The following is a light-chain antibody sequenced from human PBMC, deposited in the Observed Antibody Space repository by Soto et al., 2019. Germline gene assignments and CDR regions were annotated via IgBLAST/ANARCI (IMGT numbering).Light chain of an antibody. CDR3: QQSYSSSLT. V-gene: IGKV1-39*01. CDR1: QSISIY. CDR2: AAS. J-gene: IGKJ4*01. Sequence: DIQMTQSPSSLSASVGDRVTITCRASQSISIYLNWYQQKPGEAPNLLIYAASSLESGVPSRFSGSRSVTDFTLTISSLQPEDFAAYHCQQSYSSSLTVGGGTKVEIK.